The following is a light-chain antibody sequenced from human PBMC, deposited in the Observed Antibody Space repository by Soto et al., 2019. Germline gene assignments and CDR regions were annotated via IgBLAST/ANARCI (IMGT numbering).Light chain of an antibody. J-gene: IGKJ1*01. CDR2: DAS. CDR1: QSISSW. CDR3: QQNNSHWT. V-gene: IGKV1-5*01. Sequence: DIQMTQSPSTLSASVGDRVTITCRASQSISSWLAWYQQKPGKAPKLLIYDASSLESGVPSRFSGSGSGTEFTLTISSLQPDDFATYYCQQNNSHWTFGQGTKVDIK.